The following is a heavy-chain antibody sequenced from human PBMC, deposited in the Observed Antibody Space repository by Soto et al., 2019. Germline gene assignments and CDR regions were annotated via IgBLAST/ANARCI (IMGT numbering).Heavy chain of an antibody. V-gene: IGHV4-30-4*01. CDR2: IFDSGST. CDR3: AREIMPRTNDWYFEL. D-gene: IGHD2-8*01. J-gene: IGHJ2*01. Sequence: PSVTLSLTCTVSGASISGGVHCWTGIRQPPGKSLEWIGHIFDSGSTYYNPSLKSRLTISVDTSENQFSLRLSSVTAADTAVYYCAREIMPRTNDWYFELWGRGSRVTVPS. CDR1: GASISGGVHC.